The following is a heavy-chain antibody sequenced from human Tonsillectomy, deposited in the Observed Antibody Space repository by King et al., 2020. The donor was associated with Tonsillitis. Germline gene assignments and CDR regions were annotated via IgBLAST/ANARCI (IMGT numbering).Heavy chain of an antibody. Sequence: VQLVQSGGGVVQPGKSLRLSCAASGFAFGDFGMHWVRQAPGKGLDWVAFLSHEKSIGHYADSVKGRFAISRDNSKNSLFLQMNNLRPEDTALYYCVRRRGYDSSGYFDYWGQGTLVTVSS. CDR2: LSHEKSIG. D-gene: IGHD3-22*01. V-gene: IGHV3-30*03. CDR3: VRRRGYDSSGYFDY. CDR1: GFAFGDFG. J-gene: IGHJ4*02.